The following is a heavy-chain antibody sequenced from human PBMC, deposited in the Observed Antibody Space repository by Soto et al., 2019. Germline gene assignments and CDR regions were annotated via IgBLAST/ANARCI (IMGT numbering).Heavy chain of an antibody. CDR1: GFTFSSYA. CDR3: AIDPDSSGFNY. D-gene: IGHD3-22*01. J-gene: IGHJ4*02. Sequence: PGGSLRLSCAASGFTFSSYAMSWVRQAPGKGLEWVSAISGSGGSTYYADSVKGRFTISRDNSKNTLYLQMNSLRAEDTAVYYWAIDPDSSGFNYWGQGTLVPVSS. V-gene: IGHV3-23*01. CDR2: ISGSGGST.